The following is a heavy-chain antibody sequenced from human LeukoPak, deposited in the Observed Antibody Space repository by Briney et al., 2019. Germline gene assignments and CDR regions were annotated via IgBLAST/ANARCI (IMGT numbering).Heavy chain of an antibody. Sequence: QSGGSLRLSCAASGFIFSSFWMSWVRQAPGKGLEWVANIKQDGSEKYYVDSVKGRFTISRDNAKNSLYLHMNSLRAEDTAVYYCARENLAAAADYWGQGTVVTVSS. D-gene: IGHD6-25*01. CDR1: GFIFSSFW. CDR3: ARENLAAAADY. CDR2: IKQDGSEK. V-gene: IGHV3-7*01. J-gene: IGHJ4*02.